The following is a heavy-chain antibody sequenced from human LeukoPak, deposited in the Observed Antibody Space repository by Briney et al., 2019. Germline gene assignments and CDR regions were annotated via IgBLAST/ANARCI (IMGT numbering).Heavy chain of an antibody. CDR3: ARDQGGYQDY. V-gene: IGHV3-21*05. Sequence: PGGSLRLSCAASGFTFSTYEMSWVRQAPGKGLEWVSYIRYGSTYTSYADSVKGRFTNSRDDAKDSLYLQMNSLRAEDTAVYYCARDQGGYQDYWGQGTLVTVSS. CDR1: GFTFSTYE. D-gene: IGHD5-12*01. J-gene: IGHJ4*02. CDR2: IRYGSTYT.